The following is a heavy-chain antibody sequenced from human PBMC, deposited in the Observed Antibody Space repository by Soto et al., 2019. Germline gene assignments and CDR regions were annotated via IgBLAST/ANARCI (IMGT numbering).Heavy chain of an antibody. V-gene: IGHV1-8*01. Sequence: ASVKVSCKASGYTFTSYDINWVRQATGQGLEWMGWMNPNSGNTGYAQKFQGRVTMTRNTSISTAYMELSSLRSEDTAVYYCASSRHGLYAVFDYWGQGTLVTVSS. J-gene: IGHJ4*02. D-gene: IGHD4-17*01. CDR1: GYTFTSYD. CDR3: ASSRHGLYAVFDY. CDR2: MNPNSGNT.